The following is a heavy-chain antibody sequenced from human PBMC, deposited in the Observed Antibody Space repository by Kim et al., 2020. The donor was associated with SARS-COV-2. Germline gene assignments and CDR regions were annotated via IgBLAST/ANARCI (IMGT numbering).Heavy chain of an antibody. V-gene: IGHV1-24*01. Sequence: ASVKVSCKVSGYTLTELFMHWVRQAPGKGLEWMGGFDPEDGETIYAQKFQGRVTMTEDTSTDTAYMELSSLRSEDTAVYYCATGFVVVPAAIQSSYYYYYCMDGWGEGSTVTVSS. CDR3: ATGFVVVPAAIQSSYYYYYCMDG. CDR2: FDPEDGET. D-gene: IGHD2-2*02. CDR1: GYTLTELF. J-gene: IGHJ6*04.